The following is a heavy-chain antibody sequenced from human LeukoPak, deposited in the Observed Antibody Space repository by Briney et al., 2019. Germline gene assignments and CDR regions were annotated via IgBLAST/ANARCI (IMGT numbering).Heavy chain of an antibody. CDR2: ISAYNGNT. D-gene: IGHD2-15*01. CDR3: ARDLGYCSGGSCYSFSC. CDR1: GYTFTSYG. Sequence: ASVKVSCKASGYTFTSYGISWVRQAPGQGLEWMGWISAYNGNTNYAQKLQGRVTMTTDTSTSTAYMELRSLRSDDTAVYYCARDLGYCSGGSCYSFSCWGQGTLVTVSS. V-gene: IGHV1-18*04. J-gene: IGHJ4*02.